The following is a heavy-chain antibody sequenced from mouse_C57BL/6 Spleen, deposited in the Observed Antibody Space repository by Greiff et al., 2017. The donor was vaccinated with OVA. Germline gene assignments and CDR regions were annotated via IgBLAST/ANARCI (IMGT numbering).Heavy chain of an antibody. V-gene: IGHV1-9*01. CDR2: ILPGSGST. Sequence: QVQLKQSGAELMKPGASVQLSCKATGYTFTGYWIAWVKQRPGHGLEWIGEILPGSGSTTYNEKFKGKATFTAAPSSNPASMPRSSLTTYDVAIYDGARRDDGYDAMDYWGQGTSVTVSS. CDR3: ARRDDGYDAMDY. CDR1: GYTFTGYW. J-gene: IGHJ4*01. D-gene: IGHD2-3*01.